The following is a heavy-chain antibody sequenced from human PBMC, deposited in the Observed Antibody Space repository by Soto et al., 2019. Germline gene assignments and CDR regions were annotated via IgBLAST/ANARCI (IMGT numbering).Heavy chain of an antibody. D-gene: IGHD6-6*01. CDR3: ARGSRPSYYYYGMDV. CDR2: ISYDGSNK. Sequence: PGGALGLCCADSGFTFSSYAMHWVRQAPGKGLEWVAVISYDGSNKYYADSVKGRFTISRDNSKNTLYLQMNSLRAEDTAVYYCARGSRPSYYYYGMDVWGQGTTVTVSS. CDR1: GFTFSSYA. J-gene: IGHJ6*02. V-gene: IGHV3-30-3*01.